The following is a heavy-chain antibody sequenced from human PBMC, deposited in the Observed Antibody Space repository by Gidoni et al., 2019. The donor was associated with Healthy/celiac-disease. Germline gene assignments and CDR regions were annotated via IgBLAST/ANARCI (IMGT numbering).Heavy chain of an antibody. V-gene: IGHV3-23*01. J-gene: IGHJ4*02. Sequence: EVQLLESGGGLVQPVGSLSLSCAASGFTFSSYAMSWVRQAPGKGLEWVAASSGSGGSTYYADSVKGRFTSSRDNSKNTLYLQMNSLRAEDTAVYYCAKGGVGQRWLLFDYWGQGTLVTVSS. D-gene: IGHD5-18*01. CDR2: SSGSGGST. CDR3: AKGGVGQRWLLFDY. CDR1: GFTFSSYA.